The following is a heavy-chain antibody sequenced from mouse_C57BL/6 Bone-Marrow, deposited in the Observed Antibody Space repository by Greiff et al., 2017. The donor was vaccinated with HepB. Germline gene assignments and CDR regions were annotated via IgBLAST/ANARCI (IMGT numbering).Heavy chain of an antibody. V-gene: IGHV2-5*01. CDR1: GFSLTSYG. Sequence: VKLQESGPGLVQPSQSLSITCTVSGFSLTSYGVHWVRQSPGKGLEWLGGIWRGGSTDYNAAFMSRLSITKDNSKSQVFFKMNSLQADDTAIYYCAKNVMGYFDVWGTGTTVTVSS. D-gene: IGHD2-3*01. J-gene: IGHJ1*03. CDR3: AKNVMGYFDV. CDR2: IWRGGST.